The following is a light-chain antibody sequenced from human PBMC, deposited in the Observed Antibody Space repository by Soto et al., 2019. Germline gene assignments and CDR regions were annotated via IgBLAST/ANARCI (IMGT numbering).Light chain of an antibody. CDR1: QSISSW. CDR2: KAA. Sequence: DIQMTQSPSTLSASVGDRVTITCRASQSISSWLAWYQQKPGKAPKLLIYKAASLESGVPSRCSGNRTGTEFTLTISSLQPDDFATYNCQQYNSYSTFGQGTKVEIK. CDR3: QQYNSYST. V-gene: IGKV1-5*03. J-gene: IGKJ1*01.